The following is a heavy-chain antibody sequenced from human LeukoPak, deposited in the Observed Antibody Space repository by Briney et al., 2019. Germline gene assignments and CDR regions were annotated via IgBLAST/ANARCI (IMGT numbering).Heavy chain of an antibody. CDR3: ARGQGATVPQVGKNWFDP. CDR2: IYTSGST. J-gene: IGHJ5*02. Sequence: NTSETLSLTCTVSGGSISSGSYYWSWIRQPAGKGLEWIGRIYTSGSTNYNPSLKSRVTISVDTSKNQFSLKLISVTVADTAIYYCARGQGATVPQVGKNWFDPWGQGTRVTVSS. CDR1: GGSISSGSYY. V-gene: IGHV4-61*02. D-gene: IGHD1-26*01.